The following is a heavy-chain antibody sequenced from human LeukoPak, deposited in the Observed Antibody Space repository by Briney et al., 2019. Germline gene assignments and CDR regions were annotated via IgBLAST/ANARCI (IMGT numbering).Heavy chain of an antibody. J-gene: IGHJ6*03. D-gene: IGHD2-15*01. CDR3: ARDWGGSRTGYYYMDV. CDR2: INPNSGGT. V-gene: IGHV1-2*02. Sequence: ASVKVSCKASGYTFTGYYMHWVRQAPGQGLEWMGWINPNSGGTNYAQKFQGRVTMTRDTSISTAYMELSRLRYDDTAVYYCARDWGGSRTGYYYMDVWGKGTTVTISS. CDR1: GYTFTGYY.